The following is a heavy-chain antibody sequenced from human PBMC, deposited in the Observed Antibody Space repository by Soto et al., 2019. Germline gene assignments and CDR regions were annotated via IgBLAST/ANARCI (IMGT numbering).Heavy chain of an antibody. D-gene: IGHD4-4*01. J-gene: IGHJ4*02. CDR2: ISSSSSYI. Sequence: GGSLRLSCAASGFTFSSYSMNWVRQAPGKGLEWVSSISSSSSYIYYADSVKGRFTISRDNAKNSLYLQMNSLRAEDTAVYYCASHQRVTTEERYFDYWGQGTLVTVSS. CDR1: GFTFSSYS. V-gene: IGHV3-21*01. CDR3: ASHQRVTTEERYFDY.